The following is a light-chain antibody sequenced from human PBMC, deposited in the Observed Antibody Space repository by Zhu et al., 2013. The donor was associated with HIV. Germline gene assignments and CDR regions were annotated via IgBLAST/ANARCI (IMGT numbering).Light chain of an antibody. CDR1: QTVSYRH. CDR2: GSS. J-gene: IGKJ4*01. Sequence: EIVLMQSPGSLSLSRGESATLSCRASQTVSYRHIAWYHQKPGQPPRLLLYGSSSRAPGIPERFSGSGSGTDFTLTISSLEPDDFAVYYCQHRSNWPPLTFGGGTKVEIK. V-gene: IGKV3D-20*02. CDR3: QHRSNWPPLT.